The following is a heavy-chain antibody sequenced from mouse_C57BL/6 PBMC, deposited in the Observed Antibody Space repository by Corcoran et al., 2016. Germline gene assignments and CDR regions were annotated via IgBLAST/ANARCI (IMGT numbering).Heavy chain of an antibody. CDR3: ARDEAGKWYFDV. Sequence: QVQLQQSGAELARPGASVKLSCKASGYTFTSYGISWVKQRTGQGLEWIGEIYPRSGNTYYNEKFKGKATLTADKSSSTAYMELRSLTSEDSAVYFCARDEAGKWYFDVWGTGTTVTVSS. CDR1: GYTFTSYG. V-gene: IGHV1-81*01. CDR2: IYPRSGNT. D-gene: IGHD4-1*01. J-gene: IGHJ1*03.